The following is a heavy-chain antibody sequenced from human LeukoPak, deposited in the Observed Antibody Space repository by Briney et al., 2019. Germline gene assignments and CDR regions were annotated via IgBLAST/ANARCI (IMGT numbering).Heavy chain of an antibody. V-gene: IGHV3-30*18. CDR1: GFTVSSSY. CDR2: ISNDGSNK. D-gene: IGHD3-10*01. J-gene: IGHJ4*02. Sequence: GGSLRLSCAASGFTVSSSYMTWVRQAPGKGLEWVAVISNDGSNKYYGDSVKGRLSISRDNSKNTLYLQMNSLRAEDTAVYHCAKDLGSGTPPMYFEYWGQGTLVTVSS. CDR3: AKDLGSGTPPMYFEY.